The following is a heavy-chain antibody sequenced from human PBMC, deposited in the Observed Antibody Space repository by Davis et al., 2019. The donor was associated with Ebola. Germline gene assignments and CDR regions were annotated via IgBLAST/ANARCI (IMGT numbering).Heavy chain of an antibody. Sequence: SVKVSCKASGGTFSSYAISWVRQAPGQGLEWMGRIIPILGIANYAQKFQGRVTITADKSTSTAYMELSSLRSEDTAVYYCARDRRTYCSGGSCYDPWFDPWGQGTLVTVSS. CDR3: ARDRRTYCSGGSCYDPWFDP. CDR2: IIPILGIA. J-gene: IGHJ5*02. V-gene: IGHV1-69*04. D-gene: IGHD2-15*01. CDR1: GGTFSSYA.